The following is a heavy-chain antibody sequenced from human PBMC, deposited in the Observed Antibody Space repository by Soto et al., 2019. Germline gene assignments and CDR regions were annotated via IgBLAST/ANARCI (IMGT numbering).Heavy chain of an antibody. Sequence: SVKVSCKASGGTFSSYAVSWVRQAPGQGLEWMGGIIPIFGTADYAQKFQGRVTIIADESTSTAYMELSSLTSEDTAVYYCARGGGIVVVTAPYDRWGQGTLVTVSS. D-gene: IGHD2-21*02. CDR2: IIPIFGTA. J-gene: IGHJ5*02. V-gene: IGHV1-69*13. CDR3: ARGGGIVVVTAPYDR. CDR1: GGTFSSYA.